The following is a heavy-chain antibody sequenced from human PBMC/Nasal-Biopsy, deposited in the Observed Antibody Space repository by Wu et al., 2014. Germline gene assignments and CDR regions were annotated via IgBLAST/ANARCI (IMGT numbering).Heavy chain of an antibody. CDR1: GFTFSSSA. CDR3: ATGLRDYYYYMVV. V-gene: IGHV3-23*01. J-gene: IGHJ6*03. Sequence: CAASGFTFSSSAMTWVRQAPGKGLEWVSAISGSAGNTYYADSVKGRFTISRDNSKNTLYLQMNSLRAEDTAVYYCATGLRDYYYYMVVWGKGTTVTVSS. CDR2: ISGSAGNT. D-gene: IGHD4-17*01.